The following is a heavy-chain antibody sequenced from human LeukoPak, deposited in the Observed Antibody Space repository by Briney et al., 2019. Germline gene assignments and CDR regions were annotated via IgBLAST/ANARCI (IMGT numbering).Heavy chain of an antibody. V-gene: IGHV3-48*03. J-gene: IGHJ4*02. Sequence: GGSLRLSCAASGFTFSSYEMNWVRQAPGKGLEWVSYISSSGSTIYYADSVKGRFTISRDNAKNSLYLQMNSLRADDTALYYCVCGAPFEYWGQGTLVTVSS. D-gene: IGHD2-21*01. CDR2: ISSSGSTI. CDR1: GFTFSSYE. CDR3: VCGAPFEY.